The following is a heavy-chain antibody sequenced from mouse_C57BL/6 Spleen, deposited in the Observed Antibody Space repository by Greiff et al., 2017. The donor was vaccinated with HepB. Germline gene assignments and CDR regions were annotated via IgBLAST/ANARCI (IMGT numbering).Heavy chain of an antibody. CDR2: ISNGGGST. D-gene: IGHD1-1*01. V-gene: IGHV5-12*01. CDR3: ARFITTALDV. Sequence: EVQWVESGGGLVQPGGSLKLSCAASGFTFSDYYMYWVRQTPEKRLEWVAYISNGGGSTYYPDTVKGRFTISRDNAKNTLYLQMSRLKSEDTAMYYCARFITTALDVWGTGTTVTVSS. CDR1: GFTFSDYY. J-gene: IGHJ1*03.